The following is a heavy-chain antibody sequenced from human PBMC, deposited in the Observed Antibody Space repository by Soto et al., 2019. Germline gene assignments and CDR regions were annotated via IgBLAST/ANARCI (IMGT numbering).Heavy chain of an antibody. J-gene: IGHJ4*02. CDR3: ARGGYSYGYIDY. V-gene: IGHV3-23*01. CDR2: ISGSGGGT. Sequence: EVQLLESGGGLVQPGGSLRLSCAASGFTFSSYAMSWVRQAPGKGLEWVSAISGSGGGTYYADSVKGRFTISRDNSKNTLYLQMNSLRAEDTAVYYCARGGYSYGYIDYWGQGTLVTVSS. CDR1: GFTFSSYA. D-gene: IGHD5-18*01.